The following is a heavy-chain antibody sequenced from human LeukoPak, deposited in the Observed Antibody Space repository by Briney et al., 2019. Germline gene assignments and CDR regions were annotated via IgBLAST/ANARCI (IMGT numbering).Heavy chain of an antibody. Sequence: PGGSLRLSCAASGFTFSSYAMSWVRQAPGKGLEWVSAISGSGGSTYYADSVKGRFTISRDNSKNTLYLQMNSLRAEDTAVHYCAKDQYSYGYYFDYWGQGTLVTVSS. D-gene: IGHD5-18*01. J-gene: IGHJ4*02. CDR3: AKDQYSYGYYFDY. CDR2: ISGSGGST. CDR1: GFTFSSYA. V-gene: IGHV3-23*01.